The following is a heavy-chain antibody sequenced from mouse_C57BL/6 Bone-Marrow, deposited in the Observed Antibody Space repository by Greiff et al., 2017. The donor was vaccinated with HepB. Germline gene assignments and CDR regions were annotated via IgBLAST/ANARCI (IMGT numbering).Heavy chain of an antibody. CDR1: GYTFTSYW. Sequence: VQLQQPGAELVKPGASVKLSCKASGYTFTSYWMHWVKQRPGQGLEWIGMIHPNSGSTNYNEKFKSKATLTVDKSSSTAYMQLSSLTSEDSAVYYCASRTLITTVVAPAAYWGQGTLVTVSA. V-gene: IGHV1-64*01. J-gene: IGHJ3*01. D-gene: IGHD1-1*01. CDR3: ASRTLITTVVAPAAY. CDR2: IHPNSGST.